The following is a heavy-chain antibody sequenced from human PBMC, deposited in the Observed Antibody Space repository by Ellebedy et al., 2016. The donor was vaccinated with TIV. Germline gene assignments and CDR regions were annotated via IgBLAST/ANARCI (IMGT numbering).Heavy chain of an antibody. CDR3: AKGPTARYYCDY. CDR2: ISWNSVYT. CDR1: GFTFDDYA. V-gene: IGHV3-9*01. Sequence: SLKISCAGSGFTFDDYAMYWVRQAPGKGLEWVSGISWNSVYTGYADSVKGRFTISRDNAKNSLYLHMNSLRTEDTALYYCAKGPTARYYCDYWGQGILVTVSS. J-gene: IGHJ4*02.